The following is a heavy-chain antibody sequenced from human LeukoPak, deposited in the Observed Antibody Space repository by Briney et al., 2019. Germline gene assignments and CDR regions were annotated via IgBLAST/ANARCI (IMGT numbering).Heavy chain of an antibody. D-gene: IGHD3-16*01. CDR2: INPNSGGT. V-gene: IGHV1-2*02. Sequence: ASVKVSCKASGYTFTGYYMHWVRQAPGQGLEWMGWINPNSGGTNYAQKFQGRVTTTRDTSISTAYMELSRLRSDDTAVYYCARDGMITFGGVYDYWGQGTLVTVSS. CDR3: ARDGMITFGGVYDY. J-gene: IGHJ4*02. CDR1: GYTFTGYY.